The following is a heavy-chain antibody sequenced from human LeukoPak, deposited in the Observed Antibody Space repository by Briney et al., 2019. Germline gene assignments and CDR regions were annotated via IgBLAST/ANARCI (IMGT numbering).Heavy chain of an antibody. D-gene: IGHD2-15*01. CDR1: GYTFTSYY. CDR3: ARAGEYCSGGSCYSGVYFDY. Sequence: EASVKVSCKASGYTFTSYYMHWVRQAPGQGLEWMGIINPSGGSTSYAQKFQGRVTMTRDMSTSTVYMELSSLRSEDTAVYYCARAGEYCSGGSCYSGVYFDYWGQGTLVTVSS. V-gene: IGHV1-46*01. J-gene: IGHJ4*02. CDR2: INPSGGST.